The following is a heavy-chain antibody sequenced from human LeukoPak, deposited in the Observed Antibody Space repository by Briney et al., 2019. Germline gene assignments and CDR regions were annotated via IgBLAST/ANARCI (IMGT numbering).Heavy chain of an antibody. D-gene: IGHD3-3*01. CDR1: GGSISSYY. J-gene: IGHJ4*02. Sequence: SETLSLTCTVSGGSISSYYWSWIRQPAGKGLEWIGRIQVSGSTDYNPSLESRVTMSLDTSKNQFSLRLSSVTAADTAVYYCARMFGVVIMGTGYFDYWGQGILVTVSS. CDR2: IQVSGST. CDR3: ARMFGVVIMGTGYFDY. V-gene: IGHV4-4*07.